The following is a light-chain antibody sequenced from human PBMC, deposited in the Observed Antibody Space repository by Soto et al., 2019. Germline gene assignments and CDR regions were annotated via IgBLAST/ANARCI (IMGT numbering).Light chain of an antibody. Sequence: EIVMTQSPATLSVSPGERATLSCRASQSVSSNLAWYQQKPGQAPRLLIYGASPRATGIPFRFSGSGSGTAFTLTISHLQYDDFAVYYWQQYNTRETFGQGTKVEIK. J-gene: IGKJ1*01. CDR1: QSVSSN. CDR2: GAS. V-gene: IGKV3-15*01. CDR3: QQYNTRET.